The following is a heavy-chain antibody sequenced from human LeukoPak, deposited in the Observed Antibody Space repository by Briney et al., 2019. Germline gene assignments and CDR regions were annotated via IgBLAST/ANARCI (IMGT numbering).Heavy chain of an antibody. CDR1: GYTFTSYG. CDR3: ARDQTRTVRGLPGP. Sequence: EASVKVSCKASGYTFTSYGISWVQQAPGQGLEWMGWISAYNGNTNYAQKLQGRVTMTTDTSTSTAYMELRSLRSDDTAVYYCARDQTRTVRGLPGPWGQGTLVTVSS. CDR2: ISAYNGNT. D-gene: IGHD3-10*01. J-gene: IGHJ5*02. V-gene: IGHV1-18*04.